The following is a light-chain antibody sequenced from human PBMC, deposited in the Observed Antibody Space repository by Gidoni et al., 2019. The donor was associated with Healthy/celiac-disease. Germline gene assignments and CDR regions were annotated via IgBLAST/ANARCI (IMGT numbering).Light chain of an antibody. CDR3: CSYAGSYTWV. CDR1: SSDVGCYHY. V-gene: IGLV2-11*01. J-gene: IGLJ3*02. CDR2: DVS. Sequence: SALTQPRSVSGSPGQSVTISCTGTSSDVGCYHYGSWYQQHPGNAPKLMIYDVSKRPSGVPDRFSGSKSGNTASLTISGLQAEDEADYYCCSYAGSYTWVFGGGTKLTVL.